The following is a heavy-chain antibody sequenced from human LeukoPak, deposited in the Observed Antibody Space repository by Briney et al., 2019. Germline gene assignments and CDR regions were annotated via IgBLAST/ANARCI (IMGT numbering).Heavy chain of an antibody. J-gene: IGHJ4*02. CDR1: GDSIISYY. Sequence: SETLSLTCSVSGDSIISYYWNWLRQSPGKGLELIGNIHHFGRTEYNSSLRSRVTMFLDSSKNQFSLKLTSVTPTDTAVYYCARGLWTQPGLVPFNYWGQGILVTVSS. D-gene: IGHD5-18*01. CDR2: IHHFGRT. V-gene: IGHV4-59*01. CDR3: ARGLWTQPGLVPFNY.